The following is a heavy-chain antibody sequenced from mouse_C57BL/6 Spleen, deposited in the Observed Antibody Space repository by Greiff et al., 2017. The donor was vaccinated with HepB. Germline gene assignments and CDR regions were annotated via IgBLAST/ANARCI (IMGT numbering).Heavy chain of an antibody. Sequence: EVKLMESGPGLAKPSQTLSLTCSVTGYSITSDYWNWIRKFPGNKLEYMGYISYSGSTYYNPSLKSRISLTRDTSKNQYYLQLNSVTTEDTDTYYCARNEYYYGTTSYWYFDVWGTGTTVTVSS. CDR2: ISYSGST. J-gene: IGHJ1*03. CDR1: GYSITSDY. CDR3: ARNEYYYGTTSYWYFDV. V-gene: IGHV3-8*01. D-gene: IGHD1-1*01.